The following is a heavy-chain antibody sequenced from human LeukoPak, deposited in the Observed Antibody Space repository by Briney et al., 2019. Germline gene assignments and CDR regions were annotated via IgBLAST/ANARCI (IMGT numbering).Heavy chain of an antibody. D-gene: IGHD3-22*01. CDR3: ARFYDSSGYPDH. J-gene: IGHJ4*02. CDR1: GGSISSGDYY. CDR2: IYYSGST. V-gene: IGHV4-30-4*01. Sequence: SETLSLTCTVSGGSISSGDYYWSWIRQPPGKGLEWIGYIYYSGSTYYNPSLKSRVTISVDTSKNQFSLKLSSVTAADTAVYYCARFYDSSGYPDHWGQGTLVTVSS.